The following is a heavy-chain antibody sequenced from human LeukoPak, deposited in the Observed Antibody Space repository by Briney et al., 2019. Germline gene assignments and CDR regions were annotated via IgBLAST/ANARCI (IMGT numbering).Heavy chain of an antibody. J-gene: IGHJ4*02. CDR3: ARDNPTVTTIDY. Sequence: ASVKVSCKASGYTYTSYGISWVRQAPGQGLEWMGWISAYNGSTSYAQKFQGRVTMTRDTSTSTVYMELSSLRSEDTAVYYCARDNPTVTTIDYWGQGTLVTVSS. V-gene: IGHV1-18*01. D-gene: IGHD4-17*01. CDR2: ISAYNGST. CDR1: GYTYTSYG.